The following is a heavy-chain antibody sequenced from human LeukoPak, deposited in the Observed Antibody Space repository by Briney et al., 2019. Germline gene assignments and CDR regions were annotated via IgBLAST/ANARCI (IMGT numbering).Heavy chain of an antibody. CDR2: IDEHGHNT. D-gene: IGHD3-3*01. Sequence: GGSLRLSCEVSGFYVGLYWIIWVRQAPGKGLEWVANIDEHGHNTFYGDSVRGRFTISRENAQNSLSLEMNDLRPEDTALYYCSRSGVTLVIDLWGQGILVSVFS. J-gene: IGHJ4*02. V-gene: IGHV3-7*01. CDR3: SRSGVTLVIDL. CDR1: GFYVGLYW.